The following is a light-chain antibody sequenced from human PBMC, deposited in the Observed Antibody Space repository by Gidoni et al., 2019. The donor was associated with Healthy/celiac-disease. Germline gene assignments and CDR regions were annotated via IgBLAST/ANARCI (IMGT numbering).Light chain of an antibody. CDR1: QDISNY. Sequence: DLQMTQSPSSLSASVGDRVTITCKASQDISNYLNWYQQKPGKAPKLLIYDASNLETGVHSRFSGSGSGTDFTFTISSLQPEDIATYYCQQYDNLPPTCGGGTKVEIK. V-gene: IGKV1-33*01. CDR2: DAS. CDR3: QQYDNLPPT. J-gene: IGKJ4*01.